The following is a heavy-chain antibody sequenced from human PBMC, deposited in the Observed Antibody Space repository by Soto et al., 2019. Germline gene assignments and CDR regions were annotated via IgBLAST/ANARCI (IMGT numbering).Heavy chain of an antibody. CDR3: ARRVGGYCSGGTCTFDN. CDR2: IYYSGST. V-gene: IGHV4-39*01. D-gene: IGHD2-15*01. J-gene: IGHJ4*02. Sequence: SETLSLTCTVCGGSISSSSYYWGWIRQPPGKGLEWIGSIYYSGSTYYNPSLKSRVTISVDTSKNQFSLKLSSVTAADTAVYYCARRVGGYCSGGTCTFDNWGQGALVTFSS. CDR1: GGSISSSSYY.